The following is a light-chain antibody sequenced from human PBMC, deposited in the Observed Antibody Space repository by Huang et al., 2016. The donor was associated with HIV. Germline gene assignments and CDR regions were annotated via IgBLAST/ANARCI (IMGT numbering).Light chain of an antibody. J-gene: IGKJ1*01. CDR2: GAS. CDR3: QQYFSALWT. V-gene: IGKV1-NL1*01. CDR1: QGISNS. Sequence: DIQMTQSPPSLSASVADRVTITCRARQGISNSLAWYQQKPGKPPRLLVSGASKLESGVPSRFSGSGSGTDYTLTISSLQPEDFATYYCQQYFSALWTFGQGTKV.